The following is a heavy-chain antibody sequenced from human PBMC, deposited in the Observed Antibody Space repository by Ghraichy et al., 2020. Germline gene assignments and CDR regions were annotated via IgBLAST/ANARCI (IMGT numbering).Heavy chain of an antibody. J-gene: IGHJ3*02. CDR3: ATYVYGDYGEGAFDI. CDR1: GGSISRSNW. Sequence: ESLNISCAVSGGSISRSNWWSWVRQPPEKGLEWIGEIYHSGNTNYNPSLKSRVIMSVDRSKNQFSLKLSSVNAADTAVYYCATYVYGDYGEGAFDIWGQGTMVTVSS. V-gene: IGHV4-4*02. D-gene: IGHD4-17*01. CDR2: IYHSGNT.